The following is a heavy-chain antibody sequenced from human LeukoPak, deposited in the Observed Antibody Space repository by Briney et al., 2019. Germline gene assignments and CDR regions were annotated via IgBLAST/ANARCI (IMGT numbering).Heavy chain of an antibody. CDR3: ARALYSSRKFDP. CDR2: INPNSGGT. J-gene: IGHJ5*02. V-gene: IGHV1-2*02. Sequence: ASVKVSCKASGYTFTGYYMHWVRQAPGQGLERMGWINPNSGGTNYAQRFQGRVTMTRDTSISTAYMELSRLRSDDTAVYYCARALYSSRKFDPWGQGTLVTVSS. CDR1: GYTFTGYY. D-gene: IGHD6-13*01.